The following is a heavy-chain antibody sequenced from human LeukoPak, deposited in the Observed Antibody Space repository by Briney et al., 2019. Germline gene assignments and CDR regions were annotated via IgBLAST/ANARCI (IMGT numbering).Heavy chain of an antibody. CDR2: IYYSGST. CDR1: GGSISSSSYY. V-gene: IGHV4-39*07. CDR3: ARKYGSGSSASPIDY. D-gene: IGHD3-10*01. Sequence: SETLSLTCTVSGGSISSSSYYWGWIRQPPGKGLEWIGSIYYSGSTYYNPSLKSRVTISVDTSKNQFSLKLSSVTAADTAVYYCARKYGSGSSASPIDYWGQGTLVTVSS. J-gene: IGHJ4*02.